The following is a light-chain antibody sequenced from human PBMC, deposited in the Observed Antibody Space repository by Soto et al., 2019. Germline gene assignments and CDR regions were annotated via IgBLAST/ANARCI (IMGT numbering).Light chain of an antibody. V-gene: IGKV1-27*01. CDR2: AAS. CDR1: QALTNS. J-gene: IGKJ2*01. CDR3: QKYYSAPYT. Sequence: SQMTQSPSSLSASVGARVTITSRPRQALTNSRAWCQQKPGKVPSLMISAASTLQSVDPSRFSGSGAGTDFTSTISSLQTEDVATAYCQKYYSAPYTFGQGTKLEI.